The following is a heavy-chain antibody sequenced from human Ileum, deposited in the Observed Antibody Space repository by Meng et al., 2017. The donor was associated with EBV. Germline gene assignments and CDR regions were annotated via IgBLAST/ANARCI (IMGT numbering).Heavy chain of an antibody. Sequence: QVQLQQWGAGLVNPSATLSLTCAVYGGSFSGYYWTWIRQPPGKGLEWIGEINHSGSTNYNPSLKSRVTISVDKNQFSLKLSSVTAADTAVYYCARGFYTYGSSCFDYWGQGTLVTVSS. J-gene: IGHJ4*02. CDR2: INHSGST. D-gene: IGHD6-13*01. CDR3: ARGFYTYGSSCFDY. CDR1: GGSFSGYY. V-gene: IGHV4-34*01.